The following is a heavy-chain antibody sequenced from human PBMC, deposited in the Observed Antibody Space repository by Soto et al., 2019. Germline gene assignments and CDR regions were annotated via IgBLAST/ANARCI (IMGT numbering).Heavy chain of an antibody. J-gene: IGHJ5*02. Sequence: SETLSLTCTVSGVSISSGDYYWCWIRHPPGKGLEWIGYIYYSGSTYYNPSLKSRVTISVDTSKNQFSLKLSSVTAADTAVYYCARELEGYDSSGLNWFYPWGQGTLVTVSS. CDR1: GVSISSGDYY. V-gene: IGHV4-30-4*01. CDR2: IYYSGST. CDR3: ARELEGYDSSGLNWFYP. D-gene: IGHD3-22*01.